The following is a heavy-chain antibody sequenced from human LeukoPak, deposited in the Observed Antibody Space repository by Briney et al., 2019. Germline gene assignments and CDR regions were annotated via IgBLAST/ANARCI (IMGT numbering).Heavy chain of an antibody. V-gene: IGHV3-30*18. D-gene: IGHD2-21*01. CDR3: AKAIARHRDLDAFDI. CDR1: GFTFSNFA. J-gene: IGHJ3*02. Sequence: PGVSLRLSCAASGFTFSNFAMHWVRQAPDKGLEWVAVAAYDGTNKYYADSVRGRFTISKDNSKNTLFLQMDNLRVEDTALYYCAKAIARHRDLDAFDIWGQGTLVSVSS. CDR2: AAYDGTNK.